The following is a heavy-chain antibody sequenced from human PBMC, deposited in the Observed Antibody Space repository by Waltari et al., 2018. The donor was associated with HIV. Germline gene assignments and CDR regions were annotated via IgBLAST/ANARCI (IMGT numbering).Heavy chain of an antibody. CDR3: ANEITFGGVIVTAFDI. CDR2: ISGSGGST. Sequence: EVQLLESGGGLVQPGGSLRLSCAASGFTFSSYAMSWVRQAPGKGLEWVSAISGSGGSTYYADSVKGRFTISRDNSKNTLYLQMNSLRAEDTAVYYCANEITFGGVIVTAFDIWGQGTMVTVSS. D-gene: IGHD3-16*02. V-gene: IGHV3-23*01. J-gene: IGHJ3*02. CDR1: GFTFSSYA.